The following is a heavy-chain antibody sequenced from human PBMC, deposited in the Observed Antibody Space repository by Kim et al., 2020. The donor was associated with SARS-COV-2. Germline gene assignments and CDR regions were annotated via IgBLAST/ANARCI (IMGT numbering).Heavy chain of an antibody. CDR1: GFSFSSRD. V-gene: IGHV3-48*03. D-gene: IGHD3-10*01. Sequence: GGSLRLSCAASGFSFSSRDMNWVRHAPGYGLEWLSYILITGTSSHYSDSLRGRFSISSDTAKNSLFLQFLCLCAEDPALYSFPLLLSFSCPRFHY. J-gene: IGHJ4*01. CDR2: ILITGTSS. CDR3: PLLLSFSCPRFHY.